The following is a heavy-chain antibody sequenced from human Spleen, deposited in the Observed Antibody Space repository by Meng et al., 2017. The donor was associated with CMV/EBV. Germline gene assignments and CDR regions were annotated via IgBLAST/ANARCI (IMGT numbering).Heavy chain of an antibody. CDR3: ARQSGSGSYSYGN. D-gene: IGHD3-10*01. Sequence: SETLSLTCTVSGGSITSGNYYWGWIRQSPGKGLVWIGSIYYSGSTYYSPSLKSRVTISVDRSRNQFSLKLSSVTAEDTAMYYCARQSGSGSYSYGNWGQGTLVTVSS. J-gene: IGHJ4*02. CDR2: IYYSGST. CDR1: GGSITSGNYY. V-gene: IGHV4-39*07.